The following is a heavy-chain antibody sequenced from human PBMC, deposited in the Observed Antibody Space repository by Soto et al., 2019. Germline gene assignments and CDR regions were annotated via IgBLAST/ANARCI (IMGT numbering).Heavy chain of an antibody. V-gene: IGHV3-30-3*01. CDR2: ISYDGSNK. J-gene: IGHJ4*02. Sequence: QVQLVESGGGVVQPGRSLRLSCAASGFTFSSYAMHWVRQAPGKGLEWVAGISYDGSNKYYADSVKGRFTISRDNSKNTLYLQMNSLRAEDTAVYYCARSHEFGEFAFDYWGQGTLVTVSS. CDR1: GFTFSSYA. D-gene: IGHD3-10*01. CDR3: ARSHEFGEFAFDY.